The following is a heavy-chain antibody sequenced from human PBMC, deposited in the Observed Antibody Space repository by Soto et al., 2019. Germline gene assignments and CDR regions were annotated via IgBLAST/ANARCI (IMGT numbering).Heavy chain of an antibody. Sequence: QVQLVESGGGVVQPGRSLRLSCAASGFIFSSYDMHWVRQAPGKGLEWVAFISYDGSNKYYADSVKGRFTISRDNSKNTLYLQMNSLRAEDTAVYYCAKDLTSVAYDALDIWGQGTMVTVSS. J-gene: IGHJ3*02. CDR1: GFIFSSYD. CDR2: ISYDGSNK. CDR3: AKDLTSVAYDALDI. V-gene: IGHV3-30*18. D-gene: IGHD3-16*01.